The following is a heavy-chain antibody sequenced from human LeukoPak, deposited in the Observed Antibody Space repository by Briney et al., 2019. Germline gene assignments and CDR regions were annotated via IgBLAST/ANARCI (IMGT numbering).Heavy chain of an antibody. Sequence: GGSLRLSCAGSGFTFSSNWMNWVRQAPGKGLECVSSISSSSSYIYYADSVKGRFTISRDNAKNSLFLQMNSLRAEDTAIYYCARQERYCSSISCLDPWGQGTLVTVSS. CDR2: ISSSSSYI. D-gene: IGHD2-2*01. CDR1: GFTFSSNW. CDR3: ARQERYCSSISCLDP. V-gene: IGHV3-21*01. J-gene: IGHJ5*02.